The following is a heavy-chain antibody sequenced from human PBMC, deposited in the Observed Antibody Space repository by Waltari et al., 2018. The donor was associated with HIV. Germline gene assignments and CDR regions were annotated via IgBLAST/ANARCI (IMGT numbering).Heavy chain of an antibody. CDR3: AAGCTNGVCRMDY. CDR1: GGPFSSYA. D-gene: IGHD2-8*01. V-gene: IGHV1-69*04. CDR2: IIPILSIA. J-gene: IGHJ4*02. Sequence: QVQLVQSGAAVKKPGSSVKVSCKGTGGPFSSYAISWVRQAPGQGLEWMGRIIPILSIANYAQKFQGRVTITADKSTSTAYMELSSLRSEDTAVYYCAAGCTNGVCRMDYWGQGTLVTVSS.